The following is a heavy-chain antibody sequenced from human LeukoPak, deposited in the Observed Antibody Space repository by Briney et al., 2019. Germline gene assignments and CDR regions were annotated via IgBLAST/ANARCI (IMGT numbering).Heavy chain of an antibody. J-gene: IGHJ6*02. CDR3: ARGPKATSLDV. CDR1: GFTVSSNY. V-gene: IGHV3-53*01. D-gene: IGHD2-2*01. CDR2: IYSGGST. Sequence: GGSLRLSCAASGFTVSSNYMSWVRQAPGKGLEWVSVIYSGGSTYYADSVKSRFTISRDNSKNTLHLQMNSLRAEDTAVYYCARGPKATSLDVWGQGTTVTVSS.